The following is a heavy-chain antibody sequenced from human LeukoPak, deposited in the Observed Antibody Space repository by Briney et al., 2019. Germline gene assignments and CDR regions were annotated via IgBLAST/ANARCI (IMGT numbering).Heavy chain of an antibody. Sequence: PGGSLRLSCAASGFTFSSYAMSWVRQAPGKGLEWVSAISGSGGSTYYADSVKGRFTISRDNSKNTLYLQMNSLRVDDTAVYYCANRPGWRGFVCWGQGTLVTVSS. D-gene: IGHD2-21*01. V-gene: IGHV3-23*01. J-gene: IGHJ4*02. CDR3: ANRPGWRGFVC. CDR2: ISGSGGST. CDR1: GFTFSSYA.